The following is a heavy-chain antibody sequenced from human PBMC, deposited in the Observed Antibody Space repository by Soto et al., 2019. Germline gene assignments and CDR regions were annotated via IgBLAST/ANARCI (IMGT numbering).Heavy chain of an antibody. V-gene: IGHV4-31*03. Sequence: QVQLQESGPGLVKPSQTLSLTCTVSGGSISSGGYYWSWIRQHPGKGLEWIGYIYYSGSTYYNPSLKSRVTISVDTSKNQFSLKLSSVTAADTGVYYCARDRGVIENYYYGMDVWGQGTTVTVSS. CDR1: GGSISSGGYY. CDR3: ARDRGVIENYYYGMDV. CDR2: IYYSGST. D-gene: IGHD3-10*01. J-gene: IGHJ6*02.